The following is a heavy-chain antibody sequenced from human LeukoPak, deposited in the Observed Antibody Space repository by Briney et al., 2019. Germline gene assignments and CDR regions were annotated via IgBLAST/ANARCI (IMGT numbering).Heavy chain of an antibody. CDR1: GFTFSDSY. V-gene: IGHV3-11*05. CDR3: AKASAMIVVVSKHFDY. Sequence: GGSLRLSCAASGFTFSDSYMTWVRQAPGKGVEWVAYISGSGHDINYSESAKGRFTISRDNSKNTLYLQMNSLRAEDTAVYYCAKASAMIVVVSKHFDYWGQGTLVTVSS. D-gene: IGHD3-22*01. CDR2: ISGSGHDI. J-gene: IGHJ4*02.